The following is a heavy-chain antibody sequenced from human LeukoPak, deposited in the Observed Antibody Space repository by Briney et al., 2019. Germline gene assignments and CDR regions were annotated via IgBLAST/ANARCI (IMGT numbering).Heavy chain of an antibody. J-gene: IGHJ4*02. CDR3: GKGMTTVTTRSPLDY. Sequence: GGSLRLSCAASGFTFSNYAMSWVRQAPGKGLEWVSLISGSIGSTSYAGSVKGRFTISRDTSKNTLYLQMNSLRAEDTAIYYCGKGMTTVTTRSPLDYWGQGTLVTVSS. V-gene: IGHV3-23*01. CDR1: GFTFSNYA. CDR2: ISGSIGST. D-gene: IGHD4-17*01.